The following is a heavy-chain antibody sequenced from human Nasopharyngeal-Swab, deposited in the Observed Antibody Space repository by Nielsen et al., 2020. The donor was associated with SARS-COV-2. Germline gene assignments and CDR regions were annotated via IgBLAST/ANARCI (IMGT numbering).Heavy chain of an antibody. CDR2: INRSGST. Sequence: VRQMPGKGLEWIGEINRSGSTNYNPSLKSRVTISVDTSKNQFSLKLSSVTAADTAVYYCARGQKGEQQLDPPLKTNNWFDPWGQGTLVTVSS. D-gene: IGHD6-13*01. V-gene: IGHV4-34*01. J-gene: IGHJ5*02. CDR3: ARGQKGEQQLDPPLKTNNWFDP.